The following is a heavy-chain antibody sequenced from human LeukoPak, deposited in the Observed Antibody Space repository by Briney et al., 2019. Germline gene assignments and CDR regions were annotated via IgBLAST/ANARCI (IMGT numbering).Heavy chain of an antibody. Sequence: ASVKVSCKASGYTFTGYYMHWVRQAPGQGLEWMGWINTHTGDPNYAQEFQGRVTMTRDTSKNQFSLKLSSVTVADTAVYYCARVIYSLSGSDHFDYWGQGTLVTVSS. CDR2: INTHTGDP. J-gene: IGHJ4*02. V-gene: IGHV1-2*02. D-gene: IGHD3/OR15-3a*01. CDR1: GYTFTGYY. CDR3: ARVIYSLSGSDHFDY.